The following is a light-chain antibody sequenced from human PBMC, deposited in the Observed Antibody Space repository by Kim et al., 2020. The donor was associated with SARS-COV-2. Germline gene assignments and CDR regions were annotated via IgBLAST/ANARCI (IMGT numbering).Light chain of an antibody. J-gene: IGLJ2*01. CDR1: SGSVSTNNY. CDR3: VLYLGDDFPVV. CDR2: RTN. V-gene: IGLV8-61*01. Sequence: QTVVIQEPSFSVSPGGTVTLTCGLSSGSVSTNNYPSWYQQTPGQAPRTLISRTNTRSSGVPDRFSGSILGNKAALTITGAQADDESDYYCVLYLGDDFPVVFGGGTKVTVL.